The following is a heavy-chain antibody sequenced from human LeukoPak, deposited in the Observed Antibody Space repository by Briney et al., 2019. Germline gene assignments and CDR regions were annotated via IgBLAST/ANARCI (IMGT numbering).Heavy chain of an antibody. CDR3: AKSSGIQLWLHFDY. D-gene: IGHD5-18*01. J-gene: IGHJ4*02. CDR2: ISYDGSNK. CDR1: GFTFSSYG. Sequence: GRSLRLSCAASGFTFSSYGMHWVRQAPGKGLEWVAVISYDGSNKYYADSVKGRFTISRDSSKNTLYLQMNSLRAEDTAVYYCAKSSGIQLWLHFDYWGQGTLVTVSS. V-gene: IGHV3-30*18.